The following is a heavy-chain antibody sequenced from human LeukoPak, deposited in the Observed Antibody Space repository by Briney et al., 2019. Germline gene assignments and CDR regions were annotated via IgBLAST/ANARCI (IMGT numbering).Heavy chain of an antibody. CDR1: GYTFNNYF. CDR3: ARGHTMYY. CDR2: ISPHSHTT. V-gene: IGHV1-18*01. D-gene: IGHD3-10*02. J-gene: IGHJ4*02. Sequence: ASVKVSCKASGYTFNNYFISWVRQVPGQGLEWVGWISPHSHTTHYAEKVQGRVTMTTDTSTTTVYMELRSLRPDDTAVYLCARGHTMYYWGQGTPVTVSS.